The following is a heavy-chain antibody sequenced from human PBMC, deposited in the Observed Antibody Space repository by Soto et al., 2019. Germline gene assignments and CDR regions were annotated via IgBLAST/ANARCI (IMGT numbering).Heavy chain of an antibody. CDR3: ARDSPSYYYYGMDV. J-gene: IGHJ6*02. CDR2: ISSSGSTI. Sequence: GGSLRLSCAASGFTFSSYEMNWVRQAPGKGLEWVSYISSSGSTIYYADSVKGRFTISRDNAKNSLYLQMNSLRAEDTAVYYCARDSPSYYYYGMDVWGQGTTVTVSS. V-gene: IGHV3-48*03. CDR1: GFTFSSYE.